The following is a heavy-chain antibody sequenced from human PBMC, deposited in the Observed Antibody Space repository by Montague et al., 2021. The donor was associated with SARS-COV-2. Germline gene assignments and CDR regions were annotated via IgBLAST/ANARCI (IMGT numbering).Heavy chain of an antibody. CDR1: DGSISNPNR. D-gene: IGHD3-16*01. Sequence: SETLSLTCAVSDGSISNPNRWNWVRQPPGKGLERIGEIYYTGNTNYNPSLKSRVTIFIDKSKNHFSLQLSSVTAAATAVYYCAGGGTYHSGMDVWGQGTTVAVSS. J-gene: IGHJ6*02. CDR2: IYYTGNT. V-gene: IGHV4-4*02. CDR3: AGGGTYHSGMDV.